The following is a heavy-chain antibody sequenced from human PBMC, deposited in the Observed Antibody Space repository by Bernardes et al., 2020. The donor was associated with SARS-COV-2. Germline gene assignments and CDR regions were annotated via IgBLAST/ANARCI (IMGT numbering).Heavy chain of an antibody. CDR3: ARDLDSGMDV. J-gene: IGHJ6*02. V-gene: IGHV3-7*01. CDR1: GFTFSSYW. CDR2: IKQDGSDR. Sequence: GGSLRLSCAASGFTFSSYWMSWVRQAPGKGLEWVANIKQDGSDRYYVDSVKGRFTVSRDNAKNTLYLQMSSLRVEDTALYYCARDLDSGMDVWGQWTTVTVSS.